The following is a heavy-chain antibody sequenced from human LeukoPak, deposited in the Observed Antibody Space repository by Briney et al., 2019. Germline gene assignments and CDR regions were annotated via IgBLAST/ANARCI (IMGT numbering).Heavy chain of an antibody. D-gene: IGHD3-16*02. J-gene: IGHJ4*02. V-gene: IGHV3-30*18. CDR2: ISYDGSNK. CDR3: AKADYDYVWGSYRYGPGAPTDY. Sequence: GRSLRLSCAASGFTFSSYGMHWVRQAPGKGLEWVAVISYDGSNKYYADSVKGRFTISRDNSKNTLYLQMSSLRAEDTAVYYCAKADYDYVWGSYRYGPGAPTDYWGQGTLVTVSS. CDR1: GFTFSSYG.